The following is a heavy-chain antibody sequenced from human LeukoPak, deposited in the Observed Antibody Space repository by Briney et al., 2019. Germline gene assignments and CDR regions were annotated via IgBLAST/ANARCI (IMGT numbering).Heavy chain of an antibody. CDR2: IYYSEST. D-gene: IGHD1-26*01. V-gene: IGHV4-59*01. CDR1: GGSISSYY. Sequence: PSETLSLTCTVSGGSISSYYWSWIRQPPGKGLEWIGYIYYSESTNYNPSLKSRVTISVDTSKNQFSLKLSSVTAADTAVYYCARGLVGATIYFDYWGQGTLVTVSS. J-gene: IGHJ4*02. CDR3: ARGLVGATIYFDY.